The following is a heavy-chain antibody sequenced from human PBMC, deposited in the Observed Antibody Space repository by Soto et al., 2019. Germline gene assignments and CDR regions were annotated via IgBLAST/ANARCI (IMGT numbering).Heavy chain of an antibody. CDR2: IYHIGTT. D-gene: IGHD1-26*01. CDR3: ARESIVGATRFDP. V-gene: IGHV4-61*01. CDR1: GDSVNSGSYY. Sequence: LSLTCTVSGDSVNSGSYYWTWTRQAPGKGLEWLGYIYHIGTTRYNPSLKSRATISLDTSKSQFSLRLTSVTAADTAVYFCARESIVGATRFDPWGHGTLVTVSS. J-gene: IGHJ5*02.